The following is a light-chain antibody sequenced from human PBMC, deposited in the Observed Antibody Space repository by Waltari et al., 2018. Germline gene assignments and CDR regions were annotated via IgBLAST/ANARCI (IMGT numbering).Light chain of an antibody. Sequence: QSALTQPASVSGSPGQSLTISCIGTSSDVGVYNYVPWYQQHPGKPPKLMIYDVSNRPSGVSSRFSGSKSGNTASLTISGLQAEDEADYYCSSYSSSTTPLIFGRGTKLTVL. CDR2: DVS. V-gene: IGLV2-14*03. CDR3: SSYSSSTTPLI. J-gene: IGLJ2*01. CDR1: SSDVGVYNY.